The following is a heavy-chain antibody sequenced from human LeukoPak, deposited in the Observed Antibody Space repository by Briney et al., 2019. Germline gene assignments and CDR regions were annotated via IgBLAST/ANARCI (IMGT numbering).Heavy chain of an antibody. CDR3: ARDVDYYDIVTGYYQHFGMDV. D-gene: IGHD3-9*01. J-gene: IGHJ6*02. CDR2: IYSGGAT. CDR1: GLTFNSNY. V-gene: IGHV3-53*01. Sequence: GGSLRLSCVASGLTFNSNYMSWVRQAPGKGLEWVSAIYSGGATYYADPVKGRFTISRDNSKNTLFLQMNSLRAEDTAVYYCARDVDYYDIVTGYYQHFGMDVWGQGTTVTVSS.